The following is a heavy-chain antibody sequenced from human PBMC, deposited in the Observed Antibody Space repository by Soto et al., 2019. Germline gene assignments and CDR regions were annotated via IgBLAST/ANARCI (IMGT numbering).Heavy chain of an antibody. CDR3: VRALELVGAHKALDY. D-gene: IGHD1-26*01. CDR2: INHSGST. V-gene: IGHV4-34*01. J-gene: IGHJ4*02. Sequence: QVQLQQWGAGLLKPSETLSLTCAVYGGSFRGYYWTWIRQPPGKGLGWIGEINHSGSTNYTPSLKSQITISVDTSKNQVSLKLSSVTAADTAVYYCVRALELVGAHKALDYWGQGTLVTVSS. CDR1: GGSFRGYY.